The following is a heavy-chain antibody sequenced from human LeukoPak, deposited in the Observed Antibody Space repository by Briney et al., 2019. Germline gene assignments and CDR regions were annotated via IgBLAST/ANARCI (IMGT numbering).Heavy chain of an antibody. CDR3: ARGPSAITMIVASMTGFDY. CDR1: GGSFSGYY. Sequence: SETRSLTCAVYGGSFSGYYWSWIRQPPGKGLEWIGEINHSGSTNYNPSLKSRVTISVDTSKNQFSLKLSSVTAADTAVYYCARGPSAITMIVASMTGFDYWGQGTLVTVSS. CDR2: INHSGST. V-gene: IGHV4-34*01. D-gene: IGHD3-22*01. J-gene: IGHJ4*02.